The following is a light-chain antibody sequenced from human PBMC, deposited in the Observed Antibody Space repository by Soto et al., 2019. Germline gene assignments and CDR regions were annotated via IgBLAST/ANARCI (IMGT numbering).Light chain of an antibody. Sequence: EIVLTQSPGTLSLSPGDRATLSCRASQSVSSSDLAWNQQKPGQAPRLLIYGASTRATGIPDRFSGSGSGTDFTLTISRLEPEDFAVYYCQQYGGSPLYTFGQGTKLEIK. CDR3: QQYGGSPLYT. CDR1: QSVSSSD. J-gene: IGKJ2*01. V-gene: IGKV3-20*01. CDR2: GAS.